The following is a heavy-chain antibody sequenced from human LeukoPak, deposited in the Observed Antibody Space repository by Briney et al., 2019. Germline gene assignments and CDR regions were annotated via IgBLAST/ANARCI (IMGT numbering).Heavy chain of an antibody. V-gene: IGHV3-21*04. CDR1: GFTFSSYA. J-gene: IGHJ4*02. Sequence: GGSLRLSCAASGFTFSSYAMSWVRQAPGKGLEWVSSISSSSSYIYYADSVKGRFTISRDNAKNSLYLQMDSLRAEETAVYYCARNEGSFWGQGTLVTVSS. CDR3: ARNEGSF. D-gene: IGHD1-26*01. CDR2: ISSSSSYI.